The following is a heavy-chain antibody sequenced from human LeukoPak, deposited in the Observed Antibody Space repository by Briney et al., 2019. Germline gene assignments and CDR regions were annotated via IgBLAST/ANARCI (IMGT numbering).Heavy chain of an antibody. CDR3: ARHSAYSSSSDY. CDR1: GGSISSYY. D-gene: IGHD6-6*01. V-gene: IGHV4-59*08. Sequence: KSSETLSLTCTVSGGSISSYYWSWIRQPPGKGLEWIGYIYYSGSTNYNPSLKSRVTISVDTSKNQFSLKLSSVTAADTAVYYCARHSAYSSSSDYWGQGTLVTVSS. J-gene: IGHJ4*02. CDR2: IYYSGST.